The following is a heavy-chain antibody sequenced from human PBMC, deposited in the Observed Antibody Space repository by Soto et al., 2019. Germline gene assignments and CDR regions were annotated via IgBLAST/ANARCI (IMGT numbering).Heavy chain of an antibody. Sequence: EVQLVESGGGLVRPGGSLRLSCAASGFTFSRYSMNWVRQAPGKGLEWASSISSTTNYIYYADSMKGRFTVARDNAKNSVYMDMNSLSAEDTAVYYCAREAEDLTSNFDYWGQGTLVTFSS. CDR3: AREAEDLTSNFDY. V-gene: IGHV3-21*01. J-gene: IGHJ4*02. CDR2: ISSTTNYI. CDR1: GFTFSRYS.